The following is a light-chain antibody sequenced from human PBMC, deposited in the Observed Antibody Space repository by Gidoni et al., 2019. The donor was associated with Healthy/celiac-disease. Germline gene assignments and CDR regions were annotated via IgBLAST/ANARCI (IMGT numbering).Light chain of an antibody. J-gene: IGLJ1*01. CDR1: NIGSKN. CDR3: QVWDSSTV. CDR2: RDS. V-gene: IGLV3-9*01. Sequence: SYELTPPLSVSVALGKTARITCGGNNIGSKNVHWYQQKPGQAPGLVIYRDSNRPSGIPERFSGSNSGNTATLTISRAQAGDEADYYCQVWDSSTVFGTGTKVTVL.